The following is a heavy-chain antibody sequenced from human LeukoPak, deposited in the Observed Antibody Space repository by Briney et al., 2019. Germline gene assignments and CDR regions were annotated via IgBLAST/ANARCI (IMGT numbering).Heavy chain of an antibody. D-gene: IGHD2-2*01. Sequence: GGSLRLSCAASGFTFSSYAMHWVRQAPGKGLEWVAVISYDGSNKYYADSVKGRFTISRDNYKNTLYLQMNSLRAEDTAVYYCARDIVVVPAAMALYYYYYGMDVWGKGTTVTVSS. J-gene: IGHJ6*04. V-gene: IGHV3-30*04. CDR2: ISYDGSNK. CDR3: ARDIVVVPAAMALYYYYYGMDV. CDR1: GFTFSSYA.